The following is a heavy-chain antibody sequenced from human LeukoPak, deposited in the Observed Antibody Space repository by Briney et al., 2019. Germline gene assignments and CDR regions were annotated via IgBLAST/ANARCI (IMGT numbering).Heavy chain of an antibody. CDR1: GFTFSNYW. D-gene: IGHD3-10*01. V-gene: IGHV3-74*03. Sequence: GGSLRLSCAASGFTFSNYWVHWVRHAPGKGLVWVSRINRDGSTTKYADSVKGRFTVPRDNAKNTLNLQMNSLRAEDTAVYYCARDKKSGESSEIDYWGQGTLVTVSS. CDR2: INRDGSTT. J-gene: IGHJ4*02. CDR3: ARDKKSGESSEIDY.